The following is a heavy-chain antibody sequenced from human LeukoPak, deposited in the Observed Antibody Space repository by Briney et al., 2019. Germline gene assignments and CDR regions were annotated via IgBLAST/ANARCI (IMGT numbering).Heavy chain of an antibody. Sequence: SETLSLTCAVYGGSFSGYYWSWIRQPPGKGLEWIGEINHSGSTNYNPSLKSRVTISVDTSKNQISLKLSSVTAADTAVYYCAREARYYYDSSGTYFDYWGQGTLVTVSS. J-gene: IGHJ4*02. CDR1: GGSFSGYY. V-gene: IGHV4-34*01. CDR2: INHSGST. D-gene: IGHD3-22*01. CDR3: AREARYYYDSSGTYFDY.